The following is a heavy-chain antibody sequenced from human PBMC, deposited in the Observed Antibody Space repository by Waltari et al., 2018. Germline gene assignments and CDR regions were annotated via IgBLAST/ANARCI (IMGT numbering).Heavy chain of an antibody. J-gene: IGHJ4*02. CDR3: ARTMRRVRVLDY. V-gene: IGHV1-8*01. Sequence: QAPGQGLEWMGWMNPNSGNTGYAQKFQGRVTMTRNTSISTAYMELSSLRSEDTAVYYCARTMRRVRVLDYWGQGTLVTVSS. D-gene: IGHD2-2*01. CDR2: MNPNSGNT.